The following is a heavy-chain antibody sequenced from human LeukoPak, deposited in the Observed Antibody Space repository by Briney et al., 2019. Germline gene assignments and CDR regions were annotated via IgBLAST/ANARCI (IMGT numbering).Heavy chain of an antibody. V-gene: IGHV1-2*02. J-gene: IGHJ4*02. D-gene: IGHD3-22*01. CDR3: ARDQNFHGSGGYYGIDC. Sequence: ASVKVSCKASGYTFTGYYIHWVRQAPGQGLDWIGWINPNNGGTNYAQKFQDRVTMTRDTSISTAYMELSRLTYDDTAVYYCARDQNFHGSGGYYGIDCWGQGTLVTVSS. CDR1: GYTFTGYY. CDR2: INPNNGGT.